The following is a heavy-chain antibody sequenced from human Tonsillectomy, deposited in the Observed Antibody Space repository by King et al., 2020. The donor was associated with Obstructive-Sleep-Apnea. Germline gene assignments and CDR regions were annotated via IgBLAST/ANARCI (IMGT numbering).Heavy chain of an antibody. J-gene: IGHJ6*02. CDR2: LIPIFCTT. CDR1: GGTLSSYA. Sequence: QLVQSGAEVKKPGSSVKVSCKASGGTLSSYAISWVRQAPGQGLEGMGGLIPIFCTTNYAQKFQGRVTITADESTSTAYMELSSLRSEDTGVYYCARAKCGGDCHSGYYYVMDVWGQGTAVTVSS. D-gene: IGHD2-21*02. V-gene: IGHV1-69*01. CDR3: ARAKCGGDCHSGYYYVMDV.